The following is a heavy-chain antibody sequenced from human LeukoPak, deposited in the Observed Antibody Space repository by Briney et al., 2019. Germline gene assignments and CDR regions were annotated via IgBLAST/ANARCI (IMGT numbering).Heavy chain of an antibody. CDR2: IYYSGST. V-gene: IGHV4-59*01. Sequence: SETLSLTCTVSGGSISSYYWSWLRQPPGKGLEWIGYIYYSGSTNYNPSLKSRVTISVDTSKNQFSLKLSSVTAADTAVYYCAIAAPLFDPWGQGTLVTVSS. CDR3: AIAAPLFDP. CDR1: GGSISSYY. J-gene: IGHJ5*02.